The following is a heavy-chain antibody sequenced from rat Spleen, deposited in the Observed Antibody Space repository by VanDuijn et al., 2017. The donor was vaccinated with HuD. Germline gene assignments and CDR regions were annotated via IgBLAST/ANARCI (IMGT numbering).Heavy chain of an antibody. CDR1: GLSFTINS. V-gene: IGHV2-47*01. D-gene: IGHD4-1*01. J-gene: IGHJ2*01. CDR3: ARGSAFFDY. CDR2: IWNNGDT. Sequence: QVQLRESGPGLVQPSQTLSLTCTVSGLSFTINSVSWIRQPPGKGLEWMGVIWNNGDTDYNSAIKSRLSISRDTSKSQVFLEMNSLQTEDTAMYFCARGSAFFDYWGQGVMVTVSS.